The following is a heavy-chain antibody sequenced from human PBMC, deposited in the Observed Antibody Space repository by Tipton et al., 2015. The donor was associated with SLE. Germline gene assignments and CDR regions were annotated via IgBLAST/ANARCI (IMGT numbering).Heavy chain of an antibody. CDR3: ARRSGIAKYFDY. Sequence: TLSLTCTVSGGSISSYYWSWIRQPPGKGLEWIGYIYYSGSTNYNPSLKSRVTISVDTSKNQFSLKLSSVTAADTAVYYCARRSGIAKYFDYWGQGTLVTVSS. CDR1: GGSISSYY. D-gene: IGHD6-13*01. CDR2: IYYSGST. J-gene: IGHJ4*02. V-gene: IGHV4-59*01.